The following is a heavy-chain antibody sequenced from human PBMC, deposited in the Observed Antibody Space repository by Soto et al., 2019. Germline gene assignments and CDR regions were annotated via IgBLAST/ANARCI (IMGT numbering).Heavy chain of an antibody. J-gene: IGHJ4*02. CDR2: INHSGST. D-gene: IGHD3-22*01. CDR1: GGSFSVYY. V-gene: IGHV4-34*01. CDR3: ARSAGGSMLVVVIALRYFDY. Sequence: SETLSLTCAVYGGSFSVYYWSWIRQPPGKGLEWIGEINHSGSTNYNPSLKSRVTISVDTSKNQFSLKLSSVTAADTAVYYCARSAGGSMLVVVIALRYFDYWGQGTLVTVSS.